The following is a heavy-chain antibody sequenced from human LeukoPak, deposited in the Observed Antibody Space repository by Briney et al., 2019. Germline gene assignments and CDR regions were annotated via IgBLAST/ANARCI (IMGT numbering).Heavy chain of an antibody. CDR1: GFTFSSYG. V-gene: IGHV3-30*02. J-gene: IGHJ6*02. D-gene: IGHD3-10*01. Sequence: GGSLRLSCAASGFTFSSYGMHWVRQAPGKGLEWVAFIRYDGSNKYYADSVKGRFTISRDNSKNTLYLQMNSLRAEDTAVYYCARDCNYYGGYGMDVWGQGTTVTVSS. CDR2: IRYDGSNK. CDR3: ARDCNYYGGYGMDV.